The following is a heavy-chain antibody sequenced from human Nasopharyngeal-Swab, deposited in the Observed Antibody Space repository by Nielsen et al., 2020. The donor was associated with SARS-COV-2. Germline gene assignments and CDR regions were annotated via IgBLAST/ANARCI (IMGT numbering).Heavy chain of an antibody. CDR2: INAGKGNT. CDR3: ARDRSIAVAGGNFDY. D-gene: IGHD6-19*01. J-gene: IGHJ4*02. V-gene: IGHV1-3*01. Sequence: ASVTVSCKASGYTFTSYAMHWVRQAPGQRLEWMVWINAGKGNTKYSQKFQGRVTITRDTSASTAYMELSSLRSEDTAVYYCARDRSIAVAGGNFDYWGQGTLVTVSS. CDR1: GYTFTSYA.